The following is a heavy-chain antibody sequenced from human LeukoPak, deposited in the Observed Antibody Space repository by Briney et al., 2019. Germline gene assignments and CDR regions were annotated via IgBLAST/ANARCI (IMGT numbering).Heavy chain of an antibody. V-gene: IGHV4-39*07. D-gene: IGHD2-2*01. CDR3: ARDGGHIVVVPGHPFDY. J-gene: IGHJ4*02. Sequence: SETLSLTCTVSGGSISSSSYYWGWIRQPPGKGLEWIGSIYHSGSTYYNPSLKSRVTISVDTSKNQFSLKLSSVTAADTAVYYCARDGGHIVVVPGHPFDYWGQGTLVTVSS. CDR2: IYHSGST. CDR1: GGSISSSSYY.